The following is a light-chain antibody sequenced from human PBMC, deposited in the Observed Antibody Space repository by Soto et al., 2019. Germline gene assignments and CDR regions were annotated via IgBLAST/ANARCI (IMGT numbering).Light chain of an antibody. V-gene: IGKV2D-29*01. CDR3: MQTIQIPPFT. J-gene: IGKJ3*01. CDR2: EVS. Sequence: DVVLTQTPLSLSVTPGQPASISCKSSQSLLHSDGKTYLFWYLQKTGQPPQLLMYEVSNRFSGVPDRFSGSGSGTDFTLQISRVEAEDVGVYYCMQTIQIPPFTFGPGTKVDIK. CDR1: QSLLHSDGKTY.